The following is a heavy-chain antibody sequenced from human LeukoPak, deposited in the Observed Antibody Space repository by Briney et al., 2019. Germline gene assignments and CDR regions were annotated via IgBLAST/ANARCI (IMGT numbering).Heavy chain of an antibody. D-gene: IGHD5/OR15-5a*01. J-gene: IGHJ4*02. CDR1: GFTFSSFG. Sequence: GGSLRLSCAASGFTFSSFGMNWVRQAPGKGLEWISYISTSSLNTIHYADSVKGRFTISRDNAKNSLFLQMDSLRAEDTAVYYCARSLSTDFDYWGQGILVTVSS. CDR2: ISTSSLNTI. V-gene: IGHV3-48*04. CDR3: ARSLSTDFDY.